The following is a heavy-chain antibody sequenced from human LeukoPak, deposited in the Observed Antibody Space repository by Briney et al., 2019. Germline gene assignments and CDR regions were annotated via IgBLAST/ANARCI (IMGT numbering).Heavy chain of an antibody. J-gene: IGHJ4*02. CDR1: GFAFSSYA. CDR2: ISGSGGST. D-gene: IGHD2-2*01. V-gene: IGHV3-23*01. Sequence: PGGSLRLSCAASGFAFSSYAMSWVRQAPGKGLEWVSAISGSGGSTYYADSVKGRFTISRDNSRTTVYLQMNSLRAEDTAVYHCAKGLPAAYFDYWGQGTLVTVSS. CDR3: AKGLPAAYFDY.